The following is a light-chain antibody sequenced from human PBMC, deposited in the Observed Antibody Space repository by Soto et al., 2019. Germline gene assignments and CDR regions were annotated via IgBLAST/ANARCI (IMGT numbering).Light chain of an antibody. J-gene: IGLJ2*01. CDR3: NSYASVNSPVL. CDR1: SSNIGAGFD. CDR2: GNS. V-gene: IGLV1-40*01. Sequence: QSVLTQPPSVSGAPGQRVTISCTGSSSNIGAGFDVHWYHQIAGTAPKLLIYGNSNRPSGVPDRFSGSKSGTSASLAISGLQSEDEADYYCNSYASVNSPVLFGGGTKLTVL.